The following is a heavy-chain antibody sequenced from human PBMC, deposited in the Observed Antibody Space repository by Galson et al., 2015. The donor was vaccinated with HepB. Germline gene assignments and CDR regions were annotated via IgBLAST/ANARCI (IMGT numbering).Heavy chain of an antibody. J-gene: IGHJ4*02. V-gene: IGHV1-3*01. CDR3: ARDWEGDSSGYYYVPFDY. Sequence: SVKVSCKASGYTFTSYAMHWVRQAPGQRLEWMGWINAGNGNTKYSQKFQGRVTITRDTSASTAYMELSSLRSEDTAVYYCARDWEGDSSGYYYVPFDYWGQGTLVTVSS. CDR1: GYTFTSYA. CDR2: INAGNGNT. D-gene: IGHD3-22*01.